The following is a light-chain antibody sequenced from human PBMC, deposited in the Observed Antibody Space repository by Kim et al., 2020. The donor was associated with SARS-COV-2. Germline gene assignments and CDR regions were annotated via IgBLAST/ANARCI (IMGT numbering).Light chain of an antibody. CDR1: RGSIASNY. Sequence: FLLPPPPSFSASPGPPVPLSCTRRRGSIASNYVQWSQQRPGSAPTTVIYEDTQRPSGVPDRFSGSIDSSSTSAALPISGLKTEDEADYYCQSSDSSALVFGGGTQLTGL. CDR3: QSSDSSALV. V-gene: IGLV6-57*03. CDR2: EDT. J-gene: IGLJ3*02.